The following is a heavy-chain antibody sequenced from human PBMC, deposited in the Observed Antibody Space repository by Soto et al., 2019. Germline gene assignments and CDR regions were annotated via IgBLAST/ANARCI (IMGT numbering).Heavy chain of an antibody. CDR1: GFTFTKYA. CDR3: AKDTYSSSCYF. D-gene: IGHD2-2*01. V-gene: IGHV3-23*01. Sequence: EVQLLESGGDLVQPGGSLRLSCAASGFTFTKYAMTWVRQAPGKGLEWVSSISKSGGDTYYADSVKGRFTISRDNSKNTLYLQMNGLRAEDTALYFCAKDTYSSSCYFWGQGTLVTVSS. CDR2: ISKSGGDT. J-gene: IGHJ4*02.